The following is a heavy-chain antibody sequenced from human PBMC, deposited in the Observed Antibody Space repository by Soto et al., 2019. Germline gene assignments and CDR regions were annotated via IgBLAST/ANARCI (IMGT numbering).Heavy chain of an antibody. V-gene: IGHV1-46*01. Sequence: ASVKVSCKASGYTFGSYYIHWVRQAPGQGPEWMGMIDPSGLTTSYAQKFQSRITISLDTSNSQFSLKLTSVTAADTAMYFCARADRFPRSWCDTWHQGTQGTAAS. CDR2: IDPSGLTT. CDR3: ARADRFPRSWCDT. D-gene: IGHD3-10*01. CDR1: GYTFGSYY. J-gene: IGHJ5*02.